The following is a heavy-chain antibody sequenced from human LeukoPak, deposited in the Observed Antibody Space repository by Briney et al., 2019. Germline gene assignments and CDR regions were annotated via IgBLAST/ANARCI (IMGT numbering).Heavy chain of an antibody. V-gene: IGHV3-9*01. CDR2: ISWNSGSI. CDR3: AKGGSTSPNGFFSY. J-gene: IGHJ4*02. D-gene: IGHD2-2*01. Sequence: PGGSLRLSCAASGFTFDDYAMHWVRQAPGKGLEWVSGISWNSGSIGYADSVKGRFTISRDNAKNSLYLQMNSLRAEDTALYYCAKGGSTSPNGFFSYWGQGTLVTVSS. CDR1: GFTFDDYA.